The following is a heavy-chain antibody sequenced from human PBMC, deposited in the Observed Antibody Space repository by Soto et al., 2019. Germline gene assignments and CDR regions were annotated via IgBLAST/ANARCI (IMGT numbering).Heavy chain of an antibody. Sequence: EVQLVESGGGLVQPGGSLRLSCAASGFTFSSYSMNWVRQAPGKGLEWVSYISSSSSTIYYADSVKGRFTISRDNAKNALYQQMNSLRDEGTAVYYCARGLYYYDSSGYWGYWGQGTLVTVSS. CDR2: ISSSSSTI. CDR3: ARGLYYYDSSGYWGY. J-gene: IGHJ4*02. V-gene: IGHV3-48*02. D-gene: IGHD3-22*01. CDR1: GFTFSSYS.